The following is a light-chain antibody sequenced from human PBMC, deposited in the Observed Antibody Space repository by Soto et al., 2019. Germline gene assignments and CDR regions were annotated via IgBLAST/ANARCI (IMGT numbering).Light chain of an antibody. CDR3: QQSHSTPWT. CDR2: GAS. J-gene: IGKJ1*01. Sequence: DIQMTQSPSSLSASVGDRVTITCRASQTITTYLNWYQQKPGKAPQLLIYGASSLQSGVPSRFTGXGXXTXFTLTISSLQPEDFATYHCQQSHSTPWTFGQGTKVEIK. CDR1: QTITTY. V-gene: IGKV1-39*01.